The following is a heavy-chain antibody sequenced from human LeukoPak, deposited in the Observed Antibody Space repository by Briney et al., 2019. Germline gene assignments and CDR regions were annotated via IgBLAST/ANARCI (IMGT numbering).Heavy chain of an antibody. CDR2: IYYSGST. D-gene: IGHD3-10*01. Sequence: SETLPLTCTVSGGSISSYYWSWIRQPPGKGLEWIGYIYYSGSTNYNPSLKSRVTISVDTSKNQFSLKLSSVTAADTAVYYCARRDPGRAVRGVIGYWGQGSLVTVSS. CDR1: GGSISSYY. V-gene: IGHV4-59*12. CDR3: ARRDPGRAVRGVIGY. J-gene: IGHJ4*02.